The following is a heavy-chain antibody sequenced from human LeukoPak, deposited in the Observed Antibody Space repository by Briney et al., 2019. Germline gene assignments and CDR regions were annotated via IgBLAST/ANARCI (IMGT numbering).Heavy chain of an antibody. J-gene: IGHJ5*02. CDR2: IYTSGST. Sequence: TLSLTCTVSSGSISSGSYYWSWIRQPAGKGLERIGRIYTSGSTYYNPSLKSRVTISVDTSKNAFYLKLSSVTAADTAVYYCARDFLTGTVFGVVHNWFDPWGQGTLVTVSS. D-gene: IGHD3-3*01. V-gene: IGHV4-61*02. CDR1: SGSISSGSYY. CDR3: ARDFLTGTVFGVVHNWFDP.